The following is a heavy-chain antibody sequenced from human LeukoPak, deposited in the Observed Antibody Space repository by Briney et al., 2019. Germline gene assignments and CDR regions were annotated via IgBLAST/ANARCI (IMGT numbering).Heavy chain of an antibody. J-gene: IGHJ4*02. CDR2: IYPGDSDT. CDR3: ARHRSRYCSSTRCYGPYYFDY. CDR1: GYSFTSYW. Sequence: GESLKISCKGSGYSFTSYWIGWVRQMPGKGLEWMGIIYPGDSDTRYSPSFQGQVTISADKSISTAYLQWSSLKASDTAMYYCARHRSRYCSSTRCYGPYYFDYWGQGTLVTVSS. V-gene: IGHV5-51*01. D-gene: IGHD2-2*01.